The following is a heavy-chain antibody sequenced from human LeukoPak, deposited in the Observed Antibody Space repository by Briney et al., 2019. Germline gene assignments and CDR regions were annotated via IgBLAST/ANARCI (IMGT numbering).Heavy chain of an antibody. CDR1: GFTFSSYW. CDR3: ARWSRDYYDSSGYYSDY. J-gene: IGHJ4*02. Sequence: GGSLRLSCAASGFTFSSYWMSWVRQAPGKGLEWVANIKQDGSEKYYVDSVKGRFTISRDNAKNSLYLQMNSLRVKDTAVYYCARWSRDYYDSSGYYSDYWGQGTLVTVSS. D-gene: IGHD3-22*01. V-gene: IGHV3-7*01. CDR2: IKQDGSEK.